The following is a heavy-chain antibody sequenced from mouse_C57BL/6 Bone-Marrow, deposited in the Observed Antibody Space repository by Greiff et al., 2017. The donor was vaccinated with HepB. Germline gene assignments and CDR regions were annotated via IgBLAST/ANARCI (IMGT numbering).Heavy chain of an antibody. Sequence: EVKLMESGPGLVKPSQSLSLTCSVTGYSITSCYYWNWIRQFPGNKLEWMGYISYDGSNNYNPSLKNRISITRDTSKNQFFLKLNSVTTEDTATYYCARPSYLRYYAMDYWGQGTSVTVSS. V-gene: IGHV3-6*01. J-gene: IGHJ4*01. CDR3: ARPSYLRYYAMDY. D-gene: IGHD1-1*01. CDR2: ISYDGSN. CDR1: GYSITSCYY.